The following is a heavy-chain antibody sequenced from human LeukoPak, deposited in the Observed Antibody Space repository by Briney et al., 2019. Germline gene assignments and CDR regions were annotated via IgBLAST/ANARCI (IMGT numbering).Heavy chain of an antibody. CDR3: ARVGPYDAFDI. Sequence: QPGGSLRLSCAASGFTFSSYEMNWVRQAPGKGLEWVSYISSSGSTIYYADSVKGRFTISRDNAKNTLYLQMNSLRAEDTAVCYCARVGPYDAFDIWGQGTMVTVSS. J-gene: IGHJ3*02. CDR2: ISSSGSTI. D-gene: IGHD3-10*01. CDR1: GFTFSSYE. V-gene: IGHV3-48*03.